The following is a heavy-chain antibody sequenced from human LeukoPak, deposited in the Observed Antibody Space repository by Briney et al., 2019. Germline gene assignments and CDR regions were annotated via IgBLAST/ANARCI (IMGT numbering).Heavy chain of an antibody. V-gene: IGHV1-2*02. D-gene: IGHD3-10*01. CDR2: INPNSGGT. CDR3: ARDSPYGPLGAIDY. Sequence: ASVKVSCKASGYTFTGYYMHWVRQAPGQGLEWMGWINPNSGGTNYAQKFQGRVTMTRDTSISTAYMELSRLRSDDTAVYYCARDSPYGPLGAIDYWGQGTLVTVSS. J-gene: IGHJ4*02. CDR1: GYTFTGYY.